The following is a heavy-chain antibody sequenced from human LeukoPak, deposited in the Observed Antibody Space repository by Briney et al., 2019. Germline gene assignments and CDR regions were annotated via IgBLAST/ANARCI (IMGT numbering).Heavy chain of an antibody. V-gene: IGHV1-69*06. CDR3: ATAMVRGVIINYWPDY. CDR2: IIPIFGTA. CDR1: GGTFSSYA. D-gene: IGHD3-10*01. Sequence: SVKVTCKASGGTFSSYAISLVRQAPVQGLEWMGGIIPIFGTANYAQKFQGRGTITADKSTSTAYMELSSLRSEDTAVYYCATAMVRGVIINYWPDYWGQGTLVTVSS. J-gene: IGHJ4*02.